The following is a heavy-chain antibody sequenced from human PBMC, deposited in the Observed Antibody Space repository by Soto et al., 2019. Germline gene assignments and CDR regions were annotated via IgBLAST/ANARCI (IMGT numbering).Heavy chain of an antibody. CDR2: MNPNSGNT. D-gene: IGHD6-6*01. V-gene: IGHV1-8*01. CDR1: GYTFTSYD. Sequence: ASVKVSCKASGYTFTSYDINWVRQATGQGLEWMGWMNPNSGNTGYAQKFQGRVTMTRNTPISTAYMELSSLRSEDTAVYYCARSIRGRIAARPTYYYYYMDVWGKGTTVTVSS. CDR3: ARSIRGRIAARPTYYYYYMDV. J-gene: IGHJ6*03.